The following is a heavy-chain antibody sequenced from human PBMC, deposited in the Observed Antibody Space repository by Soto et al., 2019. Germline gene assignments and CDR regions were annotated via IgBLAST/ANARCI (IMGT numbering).Heavy chain of an antibody. Sequence: SETLSLTCTVSDGSISSYYWSWIRQPPGKGQEWIGYIYYSGSTNYNPSLKSRFTISVDTSKNQFSLKLSSVTAADTAVYYCARVAGAGTTRFVYYYYGMDVWGQGTTVTVSS. D-gene: IGHD1-7*01. CDR1: DGSISSYY. CDR3: ARVAGAGTTRFVYYYYGMDV. CDR2: IYYSGST. V-gene: IGHV4-59*01. J-gene: IGHJ6*02.